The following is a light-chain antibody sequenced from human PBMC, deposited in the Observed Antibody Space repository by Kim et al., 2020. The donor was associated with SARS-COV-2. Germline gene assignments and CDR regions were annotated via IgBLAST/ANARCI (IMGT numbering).Light chain of an antibody. CDR1: KSIGNY. Sequence: EIVLTQSPATLSLSPGERATLSCGASKSIGNYLVWYQQKPGLAPRLLIYDASSRATRIPDRFSGSGSGTDFTLTISRLEPEDFAVYYCQQYSNALIFGQGTRLEIK. CDR2: DAS. CDR3: QQYSNALI. J-gene: IGKJ5*01. V-gene: IGKV3D-20*01.